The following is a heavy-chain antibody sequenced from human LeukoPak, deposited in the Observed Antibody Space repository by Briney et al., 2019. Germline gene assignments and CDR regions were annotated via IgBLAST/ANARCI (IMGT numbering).Heavy chain of an antibody. D-gene: IGHD5-24*01. Sequence: SETLSLTCTVSGGSLSSYYWSWIRQPPGKGLDWIGSIYYRGSTYYNPSLKSRVTISVDTSKNQFSLKLSSVTAADTAVYYCAGGRWLQFNYWGQGTLVTVSS. CDR3: AGGRWLQFNY. J-gene: IGHJ4*02. CDR1: GGSLSSYY. V-gene: IGHV4-59*05. CDR2: IYYRGST.